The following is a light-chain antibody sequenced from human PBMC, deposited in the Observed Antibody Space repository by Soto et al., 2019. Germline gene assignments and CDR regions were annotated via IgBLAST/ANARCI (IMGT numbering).Light chain of an antibody. CDR3: QQYNSYLIT. CDR2: KAS. J-gene: IGKJ5*01. Sequence: DIQMTKSPSTLSVSLGDRVTIICRASQSISSWLAWYQQKPGKAPKLLIYKASSLESGVPSRFSGTGSGTEFTLTISSLQPDDFATYYCQQYNSYLITFGQGTRLETK. CDR1: QSISSW. V-gene: IGKV1-5*03.